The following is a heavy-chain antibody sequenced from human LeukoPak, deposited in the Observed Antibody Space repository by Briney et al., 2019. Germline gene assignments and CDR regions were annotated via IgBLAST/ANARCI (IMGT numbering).Heavy chain of an antibody. CDR1: GYTFTSYA. Sequence: ASVKVSCKASGYTFTSYAMNWVRQAPGQGLEWMGWINTNTGNPTYAQGFTGRFVFSLDTSVSTAYLQISSPKAEDTAVYYCARVGTAMPQGYFDYWGQGTLVTVSS. CDR3: ARVGTAMPQGYFDY. V-gene: IGHV7-4-1*02. D-gene: IGHD5-18*01. J-gene: IGHJ4*02. CDR2: INTNTGNP.